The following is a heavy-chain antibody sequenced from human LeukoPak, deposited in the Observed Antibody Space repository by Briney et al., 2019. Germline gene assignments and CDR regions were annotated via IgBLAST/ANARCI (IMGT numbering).Heavy chain of an antibody. D-gene: IGHD1-26*01. V-gene: IGHV3-21*05. Sequence: GGSLRLSCAASGFTFSSFGMNWVRQASGKGLEWVSYISSSGTIYYADSVKGRFTISRDNAKNSLYLQMNSLRAEDTAVYYCARGRTGVDSGSYYVNWGQGTLVTVSS. CDR2: ISSSGTI. J-gene: IGHJ4*02. CDR3: ARGRTGVDSGSYYVN. CDR1: GFTFSSFG.